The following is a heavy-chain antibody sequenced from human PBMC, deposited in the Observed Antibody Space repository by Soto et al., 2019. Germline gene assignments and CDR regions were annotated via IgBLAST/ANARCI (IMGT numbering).Heavy chain of an antibody. CDR3: ARAEEYYDFWSGYYTSFCREYYYYMDV. CDR1: GYTFTSYY. J-gene: IGHJ6*03. CDR2: INPSGGST. V-gene: IGHV1-46*03. D-gene: IGHD3-3*01. Sequence: ASVKVSCKASGYTFTSYYMHWVRQAPGQGLEWMGIINPSGGSTSYAQKFQGRVTMTRDTSTSTVYMELSSLRSEDTAVYYCARAEEYYDFWSGYYTSFCREYYYYMDVWGKGTTVTVSS.